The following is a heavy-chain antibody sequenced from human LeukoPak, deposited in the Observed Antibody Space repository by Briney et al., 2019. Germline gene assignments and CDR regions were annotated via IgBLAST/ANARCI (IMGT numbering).Heavy chain of an antibody. CDR1: GYSFTTYW. D-gene: IGHD6-13*01. CDR3: ARRGIAVAAADYYFDY. J-gene: IGHJ4*02. CDR2: IYPGDSDT. V-gene: IGHV5-51*01. Sequence: PGESLKISCKASGYSFTTYWIGWVRQMPGKGLEWVGIIYPGDSDTRYSPSFQGQVTISADKSISTAYLQWSSLKASDTAMYYCARRGIAVAAADYYFDYWGQGTLVTVSS.